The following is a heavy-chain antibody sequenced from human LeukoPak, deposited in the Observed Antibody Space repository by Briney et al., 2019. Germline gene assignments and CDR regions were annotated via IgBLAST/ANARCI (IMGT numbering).Heavy chain of an antibody. Sequence: SETLSLTCAVYGGSFSGYYWSWIRQPPGKGLEWIGEINHSGSTNYNPSLKSRVTISVDTSKNQSSLKLSSVTAADTAVYYCAREGPFWSGGTDYWGQGTLVTVSS. V-gene: IGHV4-34*01. CDR1: GGSFSGYY. J-gene: IGHJ4*02. CDR2: INHSGST. CDR3: AREGPFWSGGTDY. D-gene: IGHD3-3*01.